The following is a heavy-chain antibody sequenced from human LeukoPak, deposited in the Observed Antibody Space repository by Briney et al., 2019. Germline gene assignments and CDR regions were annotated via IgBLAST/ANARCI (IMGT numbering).Heavy chain of an antibody. CDR3: ARGFRGHLLPLSL. CDR1: GGTFISYA. J-gene: IGHJ4*02. D-gene: IGHD2-15*01. CDR2: IIPFFGTA. Sequence: SVTVSCKASGGTFISYAISWVRQAPGQGLGWMGGIIPFFGTANYAQKFQGRVTITTDESTSTAYMELSSLRSEDTAVYYCARGFRGHLLPLSLWGQGTLVTVSS. V-gene: IGHV1-69*05.